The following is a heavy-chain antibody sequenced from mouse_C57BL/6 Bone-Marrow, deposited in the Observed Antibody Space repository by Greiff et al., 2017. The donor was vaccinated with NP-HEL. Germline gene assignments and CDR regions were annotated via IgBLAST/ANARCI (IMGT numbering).Heavy chain of an antibody. Sequence: QVQLKQPGAELVKPGASVKLSCKASGYTFTSYWMQWVKQRPGQGLEWIGEIDPSDSYTNYNQKFKGKATLTVDTSSSTAYMQLSSLTSEDSAVYYCARGHYYYGSSYYYAMDYWGQGTSVTVSS. CDR2: IDPSDSYT. J-gene: IGHJ4*01. V-gene: IGHV1-50*01. CDR3: ARGHYYYGSSYYYAMDY. CDR1: GYTFTSYW. D-gene: IGHD1-1*01.